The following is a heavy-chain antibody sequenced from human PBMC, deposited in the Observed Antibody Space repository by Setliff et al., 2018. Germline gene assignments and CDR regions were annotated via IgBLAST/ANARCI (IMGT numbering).Heavy chain of an antibody. CDR1: GFAISSCW. CDR3: VRDRWKVMVNKGDDAFDL. V-gene: IGHV3-7*01. D-gene: IGHD5-18*01. J-gene: IGHJ3*01. Sequence: GGSLRLSCVASGFAISSCWMSWVRQAPGKGLEWVANVNPDGSGKYYVDSVKGRFTISRDNAKNSLYLQMDSLRVEDTAVYYCVRDRWKVMVNKGDDAFDLWGQGTMVTVSS. CDR2: VNPDGSGK.